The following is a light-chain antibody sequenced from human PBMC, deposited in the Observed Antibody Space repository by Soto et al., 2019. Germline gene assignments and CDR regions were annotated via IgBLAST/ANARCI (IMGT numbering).Light chain of an antibody. CDR2: EVN. J-gene: IGLJ1*01. V-gene: IGLV2-8*01. CDR3: TSYAGGNNV. Sequence: QSALTQPPSASGSPGQSVTISCTGTSSDGGGYNYVSWYQQHPGKVPKLMVYEVNKRPSGVPDRFSGSKSGNTASLTVSGLQAEDEADCYCTSYAGGNNVFGTGTKVTVL. CDR1: SSDGGGYNY.